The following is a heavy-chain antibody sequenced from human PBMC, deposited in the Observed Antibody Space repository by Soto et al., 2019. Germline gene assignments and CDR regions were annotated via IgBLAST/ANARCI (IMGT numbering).Heavy chain of an antibody. Sequence: SETLSLTCTVSGGSISSSSYYWGWIRQPPGKGLEWIGSIYYSGSTYYNPSLKSRVTISVDTSKNQFSLKLSSVTAADTAVYYCARLFDGGQLGLIFDYWGQGTLVTVSS. CDR1: GGSISSSSYY. V-gene: IGHV4-39*01. CDR2: IYYSGST. D-gene: IGHD6-6*01. CDR3: ARLFDGGQLGLIFDY. J-gene: IGHJ4*02.